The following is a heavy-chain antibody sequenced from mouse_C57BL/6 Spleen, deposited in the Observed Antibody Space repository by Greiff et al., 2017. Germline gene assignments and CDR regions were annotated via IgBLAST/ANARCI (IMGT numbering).Heavy chain of an antibody. CDR3: AIITTVVDDY. D-gene: IGHD1-1*01. CDR1: GYAFSSYW. CDR2: IYPGDGDT. Sequence: VKLQESGAELVKPGASVKISCKASGYAFSSYWMNWVKQRPGKGLEWIGQIYPGDGDTNYNGKFKGKATLTADKSSSTAYMQLSSLTSEDSAVYFCAIITTVVDDYWGQGTTLTVSS. V-gene: IGHV1-80*01. J-gene: IGHJ2*01.